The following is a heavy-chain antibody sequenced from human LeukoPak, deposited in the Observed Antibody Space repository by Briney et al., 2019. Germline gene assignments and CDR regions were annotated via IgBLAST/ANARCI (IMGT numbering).Heavy chain of an antibody. Sequence: GGSLGLSCAASGFTFRGFWMSWSRQAPGKGLEWVASINSDGSEGYYADVVKGRFTISRDNAKNSLYLQINSLRAEDTAVYYCARSSYSSSSSVWGQGTMVTVSS. CDR1: GFTFRGFW. CDR2: INSDGSEG. J-gene: IGHJ3*01. D-gene: IGHD6-6*01. CDR3: ARSSYSSSSSV. V-gene: IGHV3-7*03.